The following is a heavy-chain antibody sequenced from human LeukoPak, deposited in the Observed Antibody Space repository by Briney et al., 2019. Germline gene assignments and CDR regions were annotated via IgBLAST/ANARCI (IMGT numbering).Heavy chain of an antibody. CDR3: ARMAYYTDSSGYYNWFDP. CDR1: GYSFTRYW. J-gene: IGHJ5*02. D-gene: IGHD3-22*01. V-gene: IGHV5-51*01. CDR2: IYPGDSDI. Sequence: GESLKIPCKGSGYSFTRYWIAWVRQMPGKGLEWMGIIYPGDSDIRYSPSFQGQVTISADKSISTAYLQWSSLKASDSAMYYCARMAYYTDSSGYYNWFDPWGQGTLVTVSS.